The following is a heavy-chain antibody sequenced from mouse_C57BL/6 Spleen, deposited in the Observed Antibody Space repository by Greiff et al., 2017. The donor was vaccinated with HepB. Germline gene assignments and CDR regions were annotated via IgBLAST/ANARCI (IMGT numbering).Heavy chain of an antibody. D-gene: IGHD1-1*01. J-gene: IGHJ3*01. V-gene: IGHV3-6*01. Sequence: EVKLMESGPGLVKPSQSLSLTCSVTGYSITSGYYWNWIRQFPGNKLEWMGYISYDGSNNYNPSLKNRISITRDTSKNQFFLKLNSVTNEDTATYYCAREGVTTEGFAYWGQGTLVTVSA. CDR3: AREGVTTEGFAY. CDR1: GYSITSGYY. CDR2: ISYDGSN.